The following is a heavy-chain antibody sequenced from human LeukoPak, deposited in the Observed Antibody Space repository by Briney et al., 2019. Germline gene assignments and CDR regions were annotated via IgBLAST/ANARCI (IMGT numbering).Heavy chain of an antibody. CDR2: ISSSSSYI. Sequence: GGSLRLSCAASGFTLSSYSMNWVRQAPGKGLEWVSSISSSSSYIYYADSVKGRFTISRDNAKNSLYLQMNSLRAEDTAVYYCAGEGFRGYYFDYWGQGTLVTVSS. V-gene: IGHV3-21*01. D-gene: IGHD3-10*01. J-gene: IGHJ4*02. CDR1: GFTLSSYS. CDR3: AGEGFRGYYFDY.